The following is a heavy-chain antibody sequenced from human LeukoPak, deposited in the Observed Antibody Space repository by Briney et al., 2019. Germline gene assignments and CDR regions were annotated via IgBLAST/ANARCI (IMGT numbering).Heavy chain of an antibody. CDR1: GFTFSSYG. CDR3: ASWYSSSNAFDI. Sequence: GGSLRLSCAASGFTFSSYGMHWVRQAPGRGLEWVAVIWNDGSHKYYADSVKGRFTISGDNSKNTLYLQMNSLRAEDTAVYYCASWYSSSNAFDIWGQGTMVTVSS. D-gene: IGHD6-13*01. V-gene: IGHV3-33*01. J-gene: IGHJ3*02. CDR2: IWNDGSHK.